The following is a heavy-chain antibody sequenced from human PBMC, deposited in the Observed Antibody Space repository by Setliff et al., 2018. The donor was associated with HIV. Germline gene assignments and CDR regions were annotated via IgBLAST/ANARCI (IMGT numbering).Heavy chain of an antibody. J-gene: IGHJ4*02. CDR3: ARDPPGGSYPYYFDY. Sequence: LRLSCAASGFTFSTYDISWVRQAPGKGLEWVSSISWSSSFIHYADSVKGRFTISRDNSNNTLYLQMNSLRAEDTAVYYCARDPPGGSYPYYFDYWGQGTLVTVSS. CDR2: ISWSSSFI. CDR1: GFTFSTYD. D-gene: IGHD1-26*01. V-gene: IGHV3-21*01.